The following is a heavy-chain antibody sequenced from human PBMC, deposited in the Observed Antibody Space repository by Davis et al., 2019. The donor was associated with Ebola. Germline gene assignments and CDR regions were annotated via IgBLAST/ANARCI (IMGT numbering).Heavy chain of an antibody. CDR2: INSDGRRT. J-gene: IGHJ4*02. D-gene: IGHD6-13*01. CDR3: ASKAAGDTEIEY. CDR1: GFTFSNYW. V-gene: IGHV3-74*01. Sequence: PGGSLRLSCAASGFTFSNYWMHWVRQAPGKGLVWVSRINSDGRRTSYADIVKGRFTISRDNAKSTLYLQMNSLRAEDTAVYFCASKAAGDTEIEYWGQGTLVTVSS.